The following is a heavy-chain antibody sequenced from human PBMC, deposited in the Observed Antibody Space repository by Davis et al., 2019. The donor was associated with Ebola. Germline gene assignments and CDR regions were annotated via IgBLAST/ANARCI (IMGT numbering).Heavy chain of an antibody. CDR1: GYTFTSYD. CDR3: ARVITMIVAGSWFDP. J-gene: IGHJ5*02. Sequence: ASVKVSCKASGYTFTSYDINWVRQAPGQGLEWMGWMNPNSGNTNYAQKLQGRVTMTTDTSTSTAYMELRSLRSDDTAVYYCARVITMIVAGSWFDPWGQGTLVTVSS. V-gene: IGHV1-18*01. D-gene: IGHD3-22*01. CDR2: MNPNSGNT.